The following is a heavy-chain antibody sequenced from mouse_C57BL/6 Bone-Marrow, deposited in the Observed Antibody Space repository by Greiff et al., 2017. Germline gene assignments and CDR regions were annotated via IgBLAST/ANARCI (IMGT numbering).Heavy chain of an antibody. CDR3: ARPLYYYGSDY. CDR2: IDPSDSYT. D-gene: IGHD1-1*01. J-gene: IGHJ2*01. CDR1: GYTFTSYW. Sequence: QVQLQQPGAELVRPGTSVKLSCKASGYTFTSYWMHWVKQRPGQGLEWIGVIDPSDSYTNYNQKFKGKATLTVDTSSSTAYMQLSSLTSEDSAVYYCARPLYYYGSDYWGQGTTLTVSS. V-gene: IGHV1-59*01.